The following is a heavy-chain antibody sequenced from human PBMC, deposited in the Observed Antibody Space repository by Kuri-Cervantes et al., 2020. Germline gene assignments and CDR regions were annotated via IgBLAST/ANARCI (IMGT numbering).Heavy chain of an antibody. CDR1: GFTFSSYA. CDR2: ISGSGGST. Sequence: GESLKISCAASGFTFSSYAMSWVRQAPGKGLEWVSAISGSGGSTYYADSVKGRFTISRDNSKNTLYLQMNSLRAEETAVYYCAKNIYGDYDGFDYWGQGTLVTVSS. V-gene: IGHV3-23*01. CDR3: AKNIYGDYDGFDY. J-gene: IGHJ4*02. D-gene: IGHD4-17*01.